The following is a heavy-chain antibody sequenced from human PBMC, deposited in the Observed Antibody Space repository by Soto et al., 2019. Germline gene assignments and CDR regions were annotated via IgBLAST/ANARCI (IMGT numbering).Heavy chain of an antibody. CDR1: GGSISSGGYY. CDR3: ARVDYYESRGYHVSFDY. V-gene: IGHV4-31*03. CDR2: IYYSGST. J-gene: IGHJ4*02. Sequence: TLSLTCTVSGGSISSGGYYWSWIRQHPGKGLEWIGYIYYSGSTYYNPSLKSRVTISVDTSKNQFSLKLSSVTAADTAVYYCARVDYYESRGYHVSFDYWGQGTLVTVSS. D-gene: IGHD3-22*01.